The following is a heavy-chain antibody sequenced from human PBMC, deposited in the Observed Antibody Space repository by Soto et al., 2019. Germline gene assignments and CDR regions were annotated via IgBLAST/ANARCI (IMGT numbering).Heavy chain of an antibody. Sequence: GESLKISCMGSGYKVSTWHNFTSYWIAWVRQMPGEGLEWMGIIYPGDSDTRYSPSFQGQVTIPADKSISTAYLQWSSLKASDTAMYYCARAGIAAAGTFGMDVWGQGTTVTVS. CDR3: ARAGIAAAGTFGMDV. V-gene: IGHV5-51*01. CDR1: GYKVSTWHNFTSYW. CDR2: IYPGDSDT. D-gene: IGHD6-13*01. J-gene: IGHJ6*02.